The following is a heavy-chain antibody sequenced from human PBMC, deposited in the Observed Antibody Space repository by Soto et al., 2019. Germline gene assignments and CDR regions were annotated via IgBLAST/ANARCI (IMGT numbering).Heavy chain of an antibody. CDR3: ARQPAYYHGSGMSIAFDI. Sequence: QITLKESGPPLVKPTQTLTLTCTFSGFSLTTPGVGVGWFRQPPGKALEWLAVIYWNDDNRYSPSLRSRLTLTKDTSKTQVDVKMTNLDPVDTATYYCARQPAYYHGSGMSIAFDIWGQGTMVTVSS. CDR2: IYWNDDN. CDR1: GFSLTTPGVG. V-gene: IGHV2-5*01. D-gene: IGHD3-10*01. J-gene: IGHJ3*02.